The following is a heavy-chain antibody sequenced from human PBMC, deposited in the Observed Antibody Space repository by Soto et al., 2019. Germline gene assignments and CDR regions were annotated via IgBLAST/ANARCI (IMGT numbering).Heavy chain of an antibody. Sequence: SETLSLTCTVSGGSISSRGYYWGWIRQSPGKGLEWIGSVYQSGSSYYNPSLKSRATISVDTSETQFSLRLNSVTAADTAIYYCASTSETVLNFPRPFDIWGLGTMVTVSS. CDR2: VYQSGSS. J-gene: IGHJ3*02. CDR3: ASTSETVLNFPRPFDI. CDR1: GGSISSRGYY. V-gene: IGHV4-39*01. D-gene: IGHD3-3*01.